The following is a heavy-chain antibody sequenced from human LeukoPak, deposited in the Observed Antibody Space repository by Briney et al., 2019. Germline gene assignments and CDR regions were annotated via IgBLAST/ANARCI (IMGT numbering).Heavy chain of an antibody. CDR1: GFTFSSYG. CDR2: IWYDGSNK. Sequence: GGSLRLSCAASGFTFSSYGMHWVRQAPGKGLEWVAVIWYDGSNKYYADSVKGRFTVSRDNSKNTLYLQMNSLRAEDTAVYYCARDGYYYDSSGYSYWGQGTLVTVSS. D-gene: IGHD3-22*01. CDR3: ARDGYYYDSSGYSY. V-gene: IGHV3-33*01. J-gene: IGHJ4*02.